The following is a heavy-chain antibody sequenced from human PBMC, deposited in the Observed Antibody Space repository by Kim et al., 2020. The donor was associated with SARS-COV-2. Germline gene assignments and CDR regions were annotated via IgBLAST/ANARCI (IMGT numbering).Heavy chain of an antibody. Sequence: GGSLRLSCAASGFTFSSYAMHWVRQAPGKGLEWVAVISYDGSNKYYADSVKGRFTISRDNSKNTLYLQMNSLRAEDTAVYYCARVVRFSSLDFDLWGRGTLVTVSS. V-gene: IGHV3-30-3*01. J-gene: IGHJ2*01. CDR2: ISYDGSNK. D-gene: IGHD3-3*02. CDR3: ARVVRFSSLDFDL. CDR1: GFTFSSYA.